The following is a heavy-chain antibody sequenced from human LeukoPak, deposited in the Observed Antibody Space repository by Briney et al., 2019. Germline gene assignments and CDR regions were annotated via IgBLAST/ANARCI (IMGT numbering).Heavy chain of an antibody. V-gene: IGHV4-4*07. Sequence: SETLFLTCTVSGGSISGYYWSWIRQPAGKGLEWIGRILTSGSTNYNPSLQSRVTLSVDTSNNQFSLKLSSVTAADTAVYYCARMRSGSSHFDYWGQGTLVTVSS. J-gene: IGHJ4*02. D-gene: IGHD3-10*01. CDR1: GGSISGYY. CDR2: ILTSGST. CDR3: ARMRSGSSHFDY.